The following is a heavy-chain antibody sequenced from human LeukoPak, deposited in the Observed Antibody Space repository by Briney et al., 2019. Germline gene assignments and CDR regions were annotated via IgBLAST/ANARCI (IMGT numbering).Heavy chain of an antibody. CDR1: GGSISSGSYY. D-gene: IGHD6-13*01. J-gene: IGHJ6*03. CDR3: ARVARIAAQTYYYYYMDV. V-gene: IGHV4-61*02. Sequence: PSETPSLTCTVSGGSISSGSYYWSWIRQPAGKGLEWIGRIYTSGSTNYNPSLKSRVTISVDTSKNQFSLKLSSVTAADTAVYYCARVARIAAQTYYYYYMDVWGKGTTVTVSS. CDR2: IYTSGST.